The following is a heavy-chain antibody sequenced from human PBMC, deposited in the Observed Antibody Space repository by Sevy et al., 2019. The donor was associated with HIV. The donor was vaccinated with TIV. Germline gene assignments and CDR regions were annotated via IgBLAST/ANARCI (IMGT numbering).Heavy chain of an antibody. CDR2: IKQDGSKI. Sequence: GGSLRLSCAASGFTFTNYWMSWVRQAPGKGLEWVANIKQDGSKIYYVDSVKGRFTISRDNSKNSLFLQMNSLRAEDTAVYYCARDRGTMPLGEFDSWGQGTLVTVSS. CDR1: GFTFTNYW. J-gene: IGHJ5*01. D-gene: IGHD2-2*01. CDR3: ARDRGTMPLGEFDS. V-gene: IGHV3-7*01.